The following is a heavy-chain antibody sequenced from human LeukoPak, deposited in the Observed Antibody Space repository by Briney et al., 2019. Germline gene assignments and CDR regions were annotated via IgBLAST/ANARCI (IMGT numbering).Heavy chain of an antibody. D-gene: IGHD6-13*01. CDR1: GYTFTGYY. V-gene: IGHV1-2*02. CDR2: INPNSGGT. CDR3: ARAYSSWYRPLDY. Sequence: ASVKVSCTASGYTFTGYYMHWVRQAPGQGLEWMGWINPNSGGTNYAQKFQGRVTMTRDTSISTAYMELSRLRSDDTAVYYCARAYSSWYRPLDYWGQGTLVTVSS. J-gene: IGHJ4*02.